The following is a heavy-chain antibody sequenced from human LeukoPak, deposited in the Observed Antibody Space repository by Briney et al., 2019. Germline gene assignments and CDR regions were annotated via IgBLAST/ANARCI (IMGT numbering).Heavy chain of an antibody. CDR3: ARGSRLLWFGESVDY. V-gene: IGHV1-2*02. J-gene: IGHJ4*02. D-gene: IGHD3-10*01. CDR2: XHPNSGRT. Sequence: LEXXXXXHPNSGRTNYAQTFHGSVPMTSDTSISTAYMELSRLRSDDTAVYYCARGSRLLWFGESVDYWGQGTLVTVSS.